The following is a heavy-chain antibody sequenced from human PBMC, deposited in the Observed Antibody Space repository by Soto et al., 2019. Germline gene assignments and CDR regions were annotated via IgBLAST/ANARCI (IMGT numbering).Heavy chain of an antibody. CDR1: GFGFTSYG. CDR3: ARDRYALAGHQYVNGMDV. V-gene: IGHV3-30-3*01. CDR2: ISYDGDTK. J-gene: IGHJ6*01. Sequence: QVQLVESGGGVVQPGRSLRLSCVASGFGFTSYGMHWLRQAPGKGLEWVAFISYDGDTKHYADSVKGRCTISRDNSMDTVYLQMNSLRTEDTALYYCARDRYALAGHQYVNGMDVWGQGTKVTVAA. D-gene: IGHD3-16*01.